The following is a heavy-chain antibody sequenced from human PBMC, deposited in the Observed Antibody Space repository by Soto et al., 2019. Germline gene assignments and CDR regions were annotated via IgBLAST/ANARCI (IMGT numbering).Heavy chain of an antibody. D-gene: IGHD4-4*01. V-gene: IGHV1-18*01. CDR1: GYTFTSYA. CDR3: ARDGVAVTTGISGC. J-gene: IGHJ4*02. CDR2: ISAYNGNT. Sequence: QVQLVQSGAEVKKPGASVKVSCKASGYTFTSYAISWVRQAPGQGLEWMGWISAYNGNTKYAQKFQDRVTMTTDTSKSTAYMELRSLRSDDTAVYYCARDGVAVTTGISGCWGQGTLVTVSS.